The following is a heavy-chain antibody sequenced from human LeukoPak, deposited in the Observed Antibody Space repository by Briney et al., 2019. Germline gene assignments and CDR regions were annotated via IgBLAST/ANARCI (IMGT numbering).Heavy chain of an antibody. CDR3: AKSIGGVVVVAADY. CDR2: ISGSGGST. Sequence: TGGSLRLSCAASGFTFSTYAMTWVRQAPGKGLEWVSVISGSGGSTYYADSVKGRLTLSRDNSKNTIYLQMNSLRAEDTAVYYCAKSIGGVVVVAADYWGQGTLVTVSS. D-gene: IGHD2-15*01. J-gene: IGHJ4*02. V-gene: IGHV3-23*01. CDR1: GFTFSTYA.